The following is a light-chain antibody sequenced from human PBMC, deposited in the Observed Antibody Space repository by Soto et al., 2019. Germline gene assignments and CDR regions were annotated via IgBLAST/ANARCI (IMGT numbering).Light chain of an antibody. CDR1: QSVSSSY. CDR3: QQYRRSPRST. Sequence: EIVLTQSPGTLSLSPGERATLSCRASQSVSSSYLAWYQQKPGQAPGLVIYGASSRATGIPDRFSGSGSGTDFTLTISRLEPEDFAVYYCQQYRRSPRSTFGPGTKVDIK. CDR2: GAS. J-gene: IGKJ3*01. V-gene: IGKV3-20*01.